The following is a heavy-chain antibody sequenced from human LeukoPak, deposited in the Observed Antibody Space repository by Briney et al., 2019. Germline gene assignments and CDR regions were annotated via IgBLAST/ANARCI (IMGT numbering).Heavy chain of an antibody. V-gene: IGHV4-34*01. J-gene: IGHJ4*02. CDR3: ARGLGEFDY. D-gene: IGHD7-27*01. Sequence: SETLSLTCAVYGGSFSGYYWSWIRQPPGKGLEWIGEINHSGSTNHNPSLKSRVTISVDTSKNQFSLKLSSVTAADTAVYYCARGLGEFDYWGQGTLVTVSS. CDR1: GGSFSGYY. CDR2: INHSGST.